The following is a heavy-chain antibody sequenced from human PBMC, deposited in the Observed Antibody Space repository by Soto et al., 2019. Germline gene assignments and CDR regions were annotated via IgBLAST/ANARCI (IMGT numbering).Heavy chain of an antibody. CDR1: GYSFTSYG. V-gene: IGHV1-18*01. D-gene: IGHD3-22*01. J-gene: IGHJ5*02. CDR3: ARWLNNNLFAP. Sequence: ASVKVSCKASGYSFTSYGITWARQAPGQGLEWMGWISGYRGNTHYAQRLQDRVTMTTDTSTSTASMELRSLRSDDTAVYYCARWLNNNLFAPWGQGTLVIVSS. CDR2: ISGYRGNT.